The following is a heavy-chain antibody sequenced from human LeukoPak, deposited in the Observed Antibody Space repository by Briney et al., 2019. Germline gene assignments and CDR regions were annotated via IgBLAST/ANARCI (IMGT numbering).Heavy chain of an antibody. CDR1: GFTVSSNY. Sequence: GGSLRLSCAASGFTVSSNYMSWVRQAPGKGLEWVSVIYSGGSTYYADSVKGRCIISRDNSKNTLYLQMNNLRAEDTAVYYCAKAPGTLADPYYFDHWGQGALVTVSS. CDR3: AKAPGTLADPYYFDH. J-gene: IGHJ4*02. D-gene: IGHD3-10*01. V-gene: IGHV3-53*01. CDR2: IYSGGST.